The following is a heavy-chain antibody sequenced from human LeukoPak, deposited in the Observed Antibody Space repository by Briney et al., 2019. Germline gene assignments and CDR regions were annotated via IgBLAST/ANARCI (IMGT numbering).Heavy chain of an antibody. CDR2: IYYSGTT. CDR3: ARGVYIAAAQYGY. V-gene: IGHV4-59*01. CDR1: GGSISSYY. J-gene: IGHJ4*02. D-gene: IGHD6-13*01. Sequence: SSETLSLTCTVSGGSISSYYWSWIRQPPGKGLEWIGYIYYSGTTSYNPSLKSRVTISVDTSKNQFSLKLSSVTAADTAVYYCARGVYIAAAQYGYWGQGTLVTVSS.